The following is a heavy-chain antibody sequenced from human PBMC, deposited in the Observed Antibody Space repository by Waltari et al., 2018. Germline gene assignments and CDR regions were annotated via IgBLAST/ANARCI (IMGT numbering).Heavy chain of an antibody. D-gene: IGHD3-3*01. CDR2: IKEDGSEK. V-gene: IGHV3-7*01. Sequence: EVQLVESGGGLVQPGGSLRLSCAASEFTFAYYWVTWVRQAPGEGLEWVANIKEDGSEKYYVDSVKGRFTISRDNAKNSLYLQMSSLRVEDTAVYYCATQSWSNFEYWGQGTLVTVSS. J-gene: IGHJ4*02. CDR3: ATQSWSNFEY. CDR1: EFTFAYYW.